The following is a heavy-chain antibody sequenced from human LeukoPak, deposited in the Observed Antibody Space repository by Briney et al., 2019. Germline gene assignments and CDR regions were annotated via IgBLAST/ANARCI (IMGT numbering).Heavy chain of an antibody. J-gene: IGHJ4*02. CDR1: GFTFSDYY. V-gene: IGHV3-11*04. Sequence: GGSLRLSCAASGFTFSDYYMSWIHQAPGKGLEWVSYISSSGSTTYYADSVKGRFTISRDNAKNSLYLQMNSLRAEDTAVYYCARDSPNEGILWWSIDYWGQGTLVTVSS. CDR2: ISSSGSTT. D-gene: IGHD2-21*01. CDR3: ARDSPNEGILWWSIDY.